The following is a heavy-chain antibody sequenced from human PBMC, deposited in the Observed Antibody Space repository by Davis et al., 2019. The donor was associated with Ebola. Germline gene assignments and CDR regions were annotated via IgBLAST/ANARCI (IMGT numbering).Heavy chain of an antibody. Sequence: GESLKISCAASGFTFSDYYMSWIRQAPGKGLEWVSYISSSGSTIYYADSVKGRFTISRDNAKNSLYLQMNSLRAEDTAVYYCARDAPDIVVVPAAAVGYYGMDVWGKGTTVTVSS. D-gene: IGHD2-2*01. V-gene: IGHV3-11*01. CDR1: GFTFSDYY. J-gene: IGHJ6*04. CDR3: ARDAPDIVVVPAAAVGYYGMDV. CDR2: ISSSGSTI.